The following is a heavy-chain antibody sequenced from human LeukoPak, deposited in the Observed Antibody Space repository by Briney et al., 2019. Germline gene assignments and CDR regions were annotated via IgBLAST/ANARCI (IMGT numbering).Heavy chain of an antibody. D-gene: IGHD3-22*01. V-gene: IGHV4-59*01. CDR2: IYYSGGT. CDR3: ARDGLYDSSGYYMDS. J-gene: IGHJ4*02. CDR1: GGAISSYY. Sequence: SETLSLTCTVSGGAISSYYWSWIRRPPGKGLEWIGYIYYSGGTKYNPSLMSRVTISVDRAQSQLSLSLSSATAADTAVYYCARDGLYDSSGYYMDSWGQGTLVIVSS.